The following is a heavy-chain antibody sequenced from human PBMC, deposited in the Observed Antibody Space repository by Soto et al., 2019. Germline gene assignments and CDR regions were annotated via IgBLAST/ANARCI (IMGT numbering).Heavy chain of an antibody. J-gene: IGHJ4*02. CDR1: GGSFSGYY. Sequence: SETLSLTCAVYGGSFSGYYWSWIRQPPGKGLEWIGEINHSGSTNYNPSLKSRVTISVDTSKNQFSLKLSSVTAADTAVYYCARTSYYYGSGGIWYWGQGTLVTVSS. CDR2: INHSGST. V-gene: IGHV4-34*01. CDR3: ARTSYYYGSGGIWY. D-gene: IGHD3-10*01.